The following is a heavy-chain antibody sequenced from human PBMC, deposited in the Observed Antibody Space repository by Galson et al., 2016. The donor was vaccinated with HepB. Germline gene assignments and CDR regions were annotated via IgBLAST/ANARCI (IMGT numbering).Heavy chain of an antibody. CDR3: ARLKDLIVPTGGPVGH. D-gene: IGHD2-2*01. J-gene: IGHJ1*01. Sequence: SVKVSCKASGYTFTTYAIHWVRQAPGQRLEWMGWINAGNGDTEYSRKFQGRVTITRDTTTRTGYMELSSLRFEDTAIYYCARLKDLIVPTGGPVGHWGQGSLVTVSS. CDR2: INAGNGDT. V-gene: IGHV1-3*01. CDR1: GYTFTTYA.